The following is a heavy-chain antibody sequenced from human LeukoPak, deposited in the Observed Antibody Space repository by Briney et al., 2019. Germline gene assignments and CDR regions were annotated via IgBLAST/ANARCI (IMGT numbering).Heavy chain of an antibody. V-gene: IGHV4-4*07. Sequence: SETLSLTCTVSGGSISSYYWSWIRQPAGKGLEWIGRIYTSGSTNYNPSLKSRVTMSVDTSKNQFSLKLSSVTAADTALYYCARVGAKKNHYYGMDVCGQGTTVTVSS. J-gene: IGHJ6*02. CDR2: IYTSGST. CDR3: ARVGAKKNHYYGMDV. CDR1: GGSISSYY. D-gene: IGHD1-26*01.